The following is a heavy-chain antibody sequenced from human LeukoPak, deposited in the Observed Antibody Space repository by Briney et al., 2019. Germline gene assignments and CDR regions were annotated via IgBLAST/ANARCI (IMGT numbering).Heavy chain of an antibody. CDR3: ARVGPLAVGTGKRVYSFDY. J-gene: IGHJ4*02. Sequence: SETLSLTCDVSGFSITSGDYWGWIRQSPGRGLEWIGSISHSGDTYYIPSLRSRVTMSLDTSRNQFSLDLHSVSAADTAVYFCARVGPLAVGTGKRVYSFDYWGQGTLVTVSS. V-gene: IGHV4-38-2*01. CDR2: ISHSGDT. CDR1: GFSITSGDY. D-gene: IGHD1-1*01.